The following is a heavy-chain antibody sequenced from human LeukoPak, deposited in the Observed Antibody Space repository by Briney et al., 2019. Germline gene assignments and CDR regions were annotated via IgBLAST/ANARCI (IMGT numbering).Heavy chain of an antibody. CDR2: IKSKTDGGTT. V-gene: IGHV3-15*01. CDR3: MAGLLWFGEPDY. Sequence: GGSLRLSCAASGFTFSNAWMSWVRQAPGKGLEWVGRIKSKTDGGTTDYPAPVKGRFTISRDDSKNTLYLQMNSLKTEDTAVYYCMAGLLWFGEPDYWGQGTLVTVSS. J-gene: IGHJ4*02. CDR1: GFTFSNAW. D-gene: IGHD3-10*01.